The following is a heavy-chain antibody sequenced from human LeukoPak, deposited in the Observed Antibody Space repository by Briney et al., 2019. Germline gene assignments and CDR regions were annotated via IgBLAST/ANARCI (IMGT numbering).Heavy chain of an antibody. Sequence: GASVKVSCKASGYTLTGYYMHWVRQAPGQGLEWVGWINPNSGGTNYAQKFQGRVTMTRDTSISTAYMELSRLRSDDTAVYYCASQITYDFWSGYYYYYMDVWGKGTTVTVSS. V-gene: IGHV1-2*02. CDR1: GYTLTGYY. D-gene: IGHD3-3*01. J-gene: IGHJ6*03. CDR3: ASQITYDFWSGYYYYYMDV. CDR2: INPNSGGT.